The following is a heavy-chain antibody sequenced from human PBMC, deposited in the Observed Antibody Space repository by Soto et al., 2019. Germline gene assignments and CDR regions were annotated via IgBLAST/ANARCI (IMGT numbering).Heavy chain of an antibody. V-gene: IGHV3-48*03. CDR3: AAERRWELL. J-gene: IGHJ4*02. CDR2: ISSSGSPI. CDR1: GPILSSSE. Sequence: EVQLVESGGGLVQPGGSLRLSCAASGPILSSSEMNWFRQAPGKGLEWVSYISSSGSPIYYADSVKGRFTISRDNAKNSLFLQMNSLRAEDTSVYYCAAERRWELLWGQGTLVTVSS. D-gene: IGHD1-26*01.